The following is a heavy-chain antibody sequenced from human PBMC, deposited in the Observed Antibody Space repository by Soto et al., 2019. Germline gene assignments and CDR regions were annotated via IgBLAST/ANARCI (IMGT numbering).Heavy chain of an antibody. CDR1: GFTVSSKY. D-gene: IGHD2-15*01. CDR3: AASHYSGGDFDY. Sequence: EVQLVESGGGLIQPGGSLTLSCAASGFTVSSKYMIWVRQAPGKGLEWVSVIYGSDRTDYADSVKGRFTISRDNSKNTLFLQMNSLRAEDTAVYYCAASHYSGGDFDYWGQGTLVTVSS. V-gene: IGHV3-53*01. J-gene: IGHJ4*02. CDR2: IYGSDRT.